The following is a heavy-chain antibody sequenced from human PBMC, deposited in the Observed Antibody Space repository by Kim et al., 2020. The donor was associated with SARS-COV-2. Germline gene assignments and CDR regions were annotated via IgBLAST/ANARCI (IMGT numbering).Heavy chain of an antibody. J-gene: IGHJ4*02. V-gene: IGHV5-51*01. CDR3: ARRNNGWWYFDY. Sequence: RYSPSFQGQVTISVDKSISTAYLQWSSLKASDTAMYYCARRNNGWWYFDYWGQGTLVTVSP. D-gene: IGHD6-19*01.